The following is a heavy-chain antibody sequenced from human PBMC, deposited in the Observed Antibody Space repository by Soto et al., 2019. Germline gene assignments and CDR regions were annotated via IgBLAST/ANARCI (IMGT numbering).Heavy chain of an antibody. J-gene: IGHJ4*02. Sequence: ASVKVSCKTAGYTFSSYGFSWVRQAPGQGLEWIGWISGYNGNTNYAQRFQGRVTMTTDTSTSTAYMELRSLRSDDTAVYYCAREGQLGYWGQGTLVTVSS. V-gene: IGHV1-18*01. CDR1: GYTFSSYG. D-gene: IGHD6-6*01. CDR3: AREGQLGY. CDR2: ISGYNGNT.